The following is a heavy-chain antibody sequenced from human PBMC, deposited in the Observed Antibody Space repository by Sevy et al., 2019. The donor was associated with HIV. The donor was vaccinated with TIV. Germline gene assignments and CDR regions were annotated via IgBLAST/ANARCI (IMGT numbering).Heavy chain of an antibody. CDR2: VYYTGST. CDR1: GVSISSYSYY. CDR3: ARHSVFSQLDAFDI. Sequence: SETLSLTCSVSGVSISSYSYYWGWVRQPPEEGLEWIGGVYYTGSTYYNPSLKTRVSISVDTSKNLFSVRLDSVTAADTAVYYCARHSVFSQLDAFDIWGQGTMVTVSS. J-gene: IGHJ3*02. D-gene: IGHD1-1*01. V-gene: IGHV4-39*01.